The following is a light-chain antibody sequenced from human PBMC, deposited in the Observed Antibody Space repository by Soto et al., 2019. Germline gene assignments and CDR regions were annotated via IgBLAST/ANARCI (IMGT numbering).Light chain of an antibody. Sequence: DIQMTQSPSTLSASVGDRVTITCRASQSISSWLAWYQQKPGKDPKLLIYDASSLESGVPSGFSGSGSDTEFTLTINNLQPDDFATYHCQQYNRYSLTFGGGTKVEIK. CDR2: DAS. J-gene: IGKJ4*01. V-gene: IGKV1-5*01. CDR1: QSISSW. CDR3: QQYNRYSLT.